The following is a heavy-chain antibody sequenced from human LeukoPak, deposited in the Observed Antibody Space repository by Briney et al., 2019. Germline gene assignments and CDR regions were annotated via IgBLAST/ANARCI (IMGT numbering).Heavy chain of an antibody. CDR1: SYNFANYW. CDR2: IYPAGSET. Sequence: GESLKIPCKASSYNFANYWIGWVRQMPGKGLEWMGLIYPAGSETIYSPSFQGQVTISVDWSTSTVYLQWNTLKASDTAMYFCARRDYTSVWFDPWGQGTLVTVSS. D-gene: IGHD4-11*01. V-gene: IGHV5-51*01. J-gene: IGHJ5*02. CDR3: ARRDYTSVWFDP.